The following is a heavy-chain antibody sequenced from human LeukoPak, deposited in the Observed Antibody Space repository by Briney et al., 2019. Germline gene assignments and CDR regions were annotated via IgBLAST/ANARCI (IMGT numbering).Heavy chain of an antibody. CDR3: ARDYYYDSSGYQLDY. Sequence: AETLSLTCTGCGGSISSFYWSCIRKPAGKGLEWIGRIYTSGSTNYNPSLKSRVTMSVDTPKNQFSLKLSSVTAADRAVYYCARDYYYDSSGYQLDYWGQGTLVTVSS. J-gene: IGHJ4*02. CDR2: IYTSGST. V-gene: IGHV4-4*07. D-gene: IGHD3-22*01. CDR1: GGSISSFY.